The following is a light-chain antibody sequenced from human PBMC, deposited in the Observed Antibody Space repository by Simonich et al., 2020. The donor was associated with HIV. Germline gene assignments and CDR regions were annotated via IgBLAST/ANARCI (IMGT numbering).Light chain of an antibody. Sequence: IVMTQSPATLSVSPGERATLSCRASQSIASNLAWYQQKPGQAPRLLIYGASSRATGVPARFSGSGSGTDFTLTISRLEPEDFAVYYCQQYGSSPLTFGGGTKVEIK. J-gene: IGKJ4*01. V-gene: IGKV3-20*01. CDR2: GAS. CDR1: QSIASN. CDR3: QQYGSSPLT.